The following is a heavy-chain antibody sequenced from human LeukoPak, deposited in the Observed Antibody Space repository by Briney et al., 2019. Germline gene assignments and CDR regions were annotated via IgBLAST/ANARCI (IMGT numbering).Heavy chain of an antibody. CDR1: GYSFASYW. CDR3: ARDDSSGYMAY. J-gene: IGHJ4*02. V-gene: IGHV5-51*01. Sequence: GESLKISCRGSGYSFASYWIGGVRQMPGKGLEWMGIIFPGDSDTRYSPSFQGQVTMSADKSISTAYLQWSSLKASDTAMYSCARDDSSGYMAYWGQGTLVTVSS. CDR2: IFPGDSDT. D-gene: IGHD3-22*01.